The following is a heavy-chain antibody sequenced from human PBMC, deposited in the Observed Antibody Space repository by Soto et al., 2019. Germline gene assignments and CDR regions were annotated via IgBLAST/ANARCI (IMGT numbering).Heavy chain of an antibody. V-gene: IGHV3-48*02. CDR1: GSTFSSYS. Sequence: TGGSLRLSCAASGSTFSSYSMNWVRQAPGKGLEWVSYISSSSSTIYYADSVKGRFTISRDNAENSLYLQMNSLRDEDTAVYYCARAGCSSTSCYVLVDYWGQGTLVTVSS. CDR2: ISSSSSTI. CDR3: ARAGCSSTSCYVLVDY. J-gene: IGHJ4*02. D-gene: IGHD2-2*01.